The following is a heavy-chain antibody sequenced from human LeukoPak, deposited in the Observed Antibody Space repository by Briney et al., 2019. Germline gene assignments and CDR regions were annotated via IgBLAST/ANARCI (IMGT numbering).Heavy chain of an antibody. Sequence: GGSLRLSCAASGFTFSSYAIHWVRQAPGKGLEWVSYISSSGSTIYYADSVKGRFTISRDNAKNSLYLQMNSLRAEDTAVYYCASPSAGGWYGSSHPYYFDYWGQGTLVTVSS. CDR2: ISSSGSTI. D-gene: IGHD6-19*01. V-gene: IGHV3-48*03. CDR3: ASPSAGGWYGSSHPYYFDY. CDR1: GFTFSSYA. J-gene: IGHJ4*02.